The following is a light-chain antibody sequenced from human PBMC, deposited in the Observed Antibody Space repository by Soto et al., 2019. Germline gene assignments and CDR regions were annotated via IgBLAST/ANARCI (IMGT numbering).Light chain of an antibody. J-gene: IGKJ5*01. Sequence: EFVLTQSPVTLSLSPGERATLSCRASQSFRGLLAWYQQKPGQAPRLLIYDAYNRATGIPPRFSGSGSGTDFTLTISSLVPEASAVYYCQQRHMWPITFGQGTRLEIK. CDR1: QSFRGL. V-gene: IGKV3-11*01. CDR2: DAY. CDR3: QQRHMWPIT.